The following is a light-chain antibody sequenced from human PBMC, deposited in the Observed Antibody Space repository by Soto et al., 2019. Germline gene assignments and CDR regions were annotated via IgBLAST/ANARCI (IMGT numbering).Light chain of an antibody. CDR2: GAS. J-gene: IGKJ3*01. CDR3: QQRSNWPPIT. V-gene: IGKV3-15*01. CDR1: QSISSS. Sequence: EIVMTQSPATLSVSPGERVTLSCRASQSISSSLAWYQQRPGQPPRLLIYGASTRAAGIPPRFTGSGSGTEFTLTISSLQSEDFAVYYCQQRSNWPPITFGPGTKVDLK.